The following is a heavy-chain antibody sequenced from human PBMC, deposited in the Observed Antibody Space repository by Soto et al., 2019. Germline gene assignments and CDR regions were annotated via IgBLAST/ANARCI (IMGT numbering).Heavy chain of an antibody. CDR3: ARGSVVAATLFDY. V-gene: IGHV4-31*03. J-gene: IGHJ4*02. CDR2: IYYSGST. D-gene: IGHD2-15*01. Sequence: QVQLQESGPGLVKPSQTLSLTCTVSGGSISSGGYYWSWIRQHPGKGLEWTGYIYYSGSTYYNPSLKSRVTXSXDXXKNQFSLKLSSVTAADTAVYYCARGSVVAATLFDYWGQGTLVTVSS. CDR1: GGSISSGGYY.